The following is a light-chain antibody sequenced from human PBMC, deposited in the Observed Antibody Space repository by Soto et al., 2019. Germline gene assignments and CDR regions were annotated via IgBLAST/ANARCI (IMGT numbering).Light chain of an antibody. CDR1: SSDVGGFNY. V-gene: IGLV2-14*01. J-gene: IGLJ1*01. CDR3: SSYISSSTVYV. Sequence: QSVLTQPASVSGSPGQSITISCTGTSSDVGGFNYVSWYQHHPGKAPKLMIYEVSNRPSGVSNRFSGSKSGNTASLTISGLQAEDEADYYCSSYISSSTVYVFGTGTKLTVL. CDR2: EVS.